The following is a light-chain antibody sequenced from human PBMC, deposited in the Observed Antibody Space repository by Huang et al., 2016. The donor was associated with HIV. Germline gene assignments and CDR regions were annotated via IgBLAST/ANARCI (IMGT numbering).Light chain of an antibody. Sequence: DIQMTQSPSSLSAFVGDRVTITRQASQDISNYLNWYQQKPGKATKLLIYDASNLETGVSSRFSGSGSGTDFTFTISSLQPEDIATYYCQHYDNLRTFGQGTKVEIK. CDR2: DAS. CDR1: QDISNY. V-gene: IGKV1-33*01. J-gene: IGKJ1*01. CDR3: QHYDNLRT.